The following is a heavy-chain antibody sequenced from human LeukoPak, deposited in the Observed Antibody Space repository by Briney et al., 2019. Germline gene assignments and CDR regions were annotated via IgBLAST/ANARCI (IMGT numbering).Heavy chain of an antibody. V-gene: IGHV3-48*03. J-gene: IGHJ4*02. CDR3: ARLGYCSTGACYSLDH. D-gene: IGHD2-15*01. CDR1: GFSSSSYE. CDR2: LSSSGNTV. Sequence: GGSLRLSCEAPGFSSSSYEMKWVRQALGRGLGWSSYLSSSGNTVFYADSVKGRFTISRDNAKNSLYLQMNSLRAEDTGVYYCARLGYCSTGACYSLDHWGQGTLVTVSS.